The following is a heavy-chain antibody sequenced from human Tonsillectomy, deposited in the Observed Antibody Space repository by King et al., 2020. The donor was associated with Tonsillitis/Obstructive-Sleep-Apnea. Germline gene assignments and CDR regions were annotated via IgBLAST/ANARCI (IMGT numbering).Heavy chain of an antibody. CDR3: ARDVGDLPYYGMDV. Sequence: QLVQSGGGLVQPGGSLRLSCAASGFTFSRYWMSWVRQAPGKGLEWVANIKQDGSEKDCVDSVKGRFSISRDNAKNSLNLQMNSLRAEDTAVYYCARDVGDLPYYGMDVWGQGTTVTVSS. J-gene: IGHJ6*02. CDR1: GFTFSRYW. D-gene: IGHD3-16*01. V-gene: IGHV3-7*03. CDR2: IKQDGSEK.